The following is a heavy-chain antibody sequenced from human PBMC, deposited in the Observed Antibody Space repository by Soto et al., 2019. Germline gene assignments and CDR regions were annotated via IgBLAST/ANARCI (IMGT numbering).Heavy chain of an antibody. CDR3: ARVTARGRYYDSSGYSDY. CDR2: ISSSSSYI. J-gene: IGHJ4*01. V-gene: IGHV3-21*01. CDR1: GFTFSSYS. Sequence: EVQLVESGGGLVKPGGSLRLYCAASGFTFSSYSMNWVRQAPGKGLEWVSSISSSSSYIYYADSVKGRFTISRDNAKNSLDMQMNSRRAEDTAVYYCARVTARGRYYDSSGYSDYWGHGTMVAVSS. D-gene: IGHD3-22*01.